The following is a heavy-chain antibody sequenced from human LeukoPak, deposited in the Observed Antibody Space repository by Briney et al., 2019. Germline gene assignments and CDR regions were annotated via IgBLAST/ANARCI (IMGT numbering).Heavy chain of an antibody. CDR1: GGTFSSYA. D-gene: IGHD5-18*01. J-gene: IGHJ4*02. CDR3: ARGSAGYSYGNFDY. Sequence: ASVKVSCKASGGTFSSYAISWVRQAPGQGLEWMGGIIPIFGTANYAQKFQGRVTITTDESTSTAYMELSSLRSEDTAVYYCARGSAGYSYGNFDYWGQGTLVTVSS. CDR2: IIPIFGTA. V-gene: IGHV1-69*05.